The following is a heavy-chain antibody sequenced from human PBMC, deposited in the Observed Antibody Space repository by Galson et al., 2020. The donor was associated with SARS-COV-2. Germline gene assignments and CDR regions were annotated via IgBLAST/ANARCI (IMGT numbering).Heavy chain of an antibody. V-gene: IGHV2-70*04. CDR1: GFSLSTSGMR. Sequence: SGPTLVKPTQTLTLTCTFSGFSLSTSGMRVSWIRQPPGKALEWLARIDWDDDKFYSTSLKTRLTISKDTSKNQVVLTMTNMDPVDTATYYCARTYYDILTGYYANFDYWGQGTLVT. CDR3: ARTYYDILTGYYANFDY. D-gene: IGHD3-9*01. J-gene: IGHJ4*02. CDR2: IDWDDDK.